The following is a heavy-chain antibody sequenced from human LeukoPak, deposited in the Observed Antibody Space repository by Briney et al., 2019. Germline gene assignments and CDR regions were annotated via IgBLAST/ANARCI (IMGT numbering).Heavy chain of an antibody. V-gene: IGHV3-21*01. CDR2: ISSTSSSYR. CDR3: AREHSGYDFPGRDYYYMDV. Sequence: GSLRLSCAASGFTFITYNMNWVRQAPGKGLEWVSSISSTSSSYRYYADSVKGRFTISRDNAKNSLYLQMNSLRAEDTAVYYCAREHSGYDFPGRDYYYMDVWGKGTTVTVSS. J-gene: IGHJ6*03. D-gene: IGHD5-12*01. CDR1: GFTFITYN.